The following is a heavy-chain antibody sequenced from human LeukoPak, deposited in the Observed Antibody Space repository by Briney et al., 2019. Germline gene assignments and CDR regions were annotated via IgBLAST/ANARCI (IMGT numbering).Heavy chain of an antibody. D-gene: IGHD2-2*01. Sequence: SEILSLTCTVSGGSISSYCWSWFRQPPGKGLEWIGYIYYSGSTNYNPSLKSRVTLTVDTSKNQFSLKLSAVAGADTAMYYCARVWCSCTSCPDEWRQASLVTVSS. CDR1: GGSISSYC. CDR3: ARVWCSCTSCPDE. V-gene: IGHV4-59*01. J-gene: IGHJ4*02. CDR2: IYYSGST.